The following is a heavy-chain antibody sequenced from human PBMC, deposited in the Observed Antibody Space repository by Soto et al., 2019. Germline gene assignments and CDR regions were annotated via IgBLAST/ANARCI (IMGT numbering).Heavy chain of an antibody. V-gene: IGHV3-23*01. J-gene: IGHJ6*02. CDR1: GFTFSSYA. Sequence: PGGSLRLSCAASGFTFSSYAMSWVRQAPGKGLEWVSAISGSGGSTYYADSVKGRFTISRDNSKNTLYLQMNSLRAEDTAVYYCAKDAHSYGYVSYYYYGMDVWGQGTTVTVSS. CDR2: ISGSGGST. CDR3: AKDAHSYGYVSYYYYGMDV. D-gene: IGHD5-18*01.